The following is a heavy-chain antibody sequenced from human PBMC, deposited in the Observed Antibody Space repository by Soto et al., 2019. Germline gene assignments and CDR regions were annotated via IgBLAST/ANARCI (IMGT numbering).Heavy chain of an antibody. D-gene: IGHD6-19*01. CDR3: ARVRMAGDFDI. CDR1: GFTFSSYL. J-gene: IGHJ3*02. Sequence: EVQLVESGGGLGQPGRSLRLSCAASGFTFSSYLMHWVRQSPGKGLVWVSRINSDGSSTTYAGSVKGRFPTSRDSAKTTLYVQMNRLRGEDTAVYYCARVRMAGDFDIWGQGTMVTVSS. CDR2: INSDGSST. V-gene: IGHV3-74*01.